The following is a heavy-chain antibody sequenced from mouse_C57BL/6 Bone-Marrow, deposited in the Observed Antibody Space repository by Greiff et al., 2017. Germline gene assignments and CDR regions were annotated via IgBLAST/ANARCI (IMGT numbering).Heavy chain of an antibody. V-gene: IGHV1-63*01. D-gene: IGHD1-1*01. CDR3: ARWGYYGSSPYYYAMDY. J-gene: IGHJ4*01. CDR2: IYPGGGYT. CDR1: GYTFTNYW. Sequence: QVQLQQSGAELVRPGTSVKMSCTASGYTFTNYWIGWAKQRPGHGLEWIGDIYPGGGYTNYNEKFKGKATLTADKSSSTAYMQFSSLTSEDSAIYYCARWGYYGSSPYYYAMDYWGQGTSVTVSS.